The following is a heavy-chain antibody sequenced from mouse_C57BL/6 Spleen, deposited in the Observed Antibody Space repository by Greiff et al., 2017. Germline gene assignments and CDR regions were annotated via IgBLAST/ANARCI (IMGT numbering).Heavy chain of an antibody. Sequence: QVQLQQPGAELVMPGASVKLSCKASGYTFTSYWMHWVKQRPGQGLEWIGEIDPSDSYTNYNQKFKGKSTLTVDKSSSTAYMQLSSLTSEDSAVHYCARRAYYSNYWFAYWGQGTLVTVSA. D-gene: IGHD2-5*01. CDR2: IDPSDSYT. V-gene: IGHV1-69*01. CDR3: ARRAYYSNYWFAY. J-gene: IGHJ3*01. CDR1: GYTFTSYW.